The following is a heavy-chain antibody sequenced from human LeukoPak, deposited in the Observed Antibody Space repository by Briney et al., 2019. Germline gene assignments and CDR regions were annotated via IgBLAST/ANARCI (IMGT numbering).Heavy chain of an antibody. D-gene: IGHD1-1*01. CDR2: ISSSSSTI. CDR3: ARAKTGPFDY. V-gene: IGHV3-48*04. J-gene: IGHJ4*02. CDR1: GFTFSSYS. Sequence: GGSLRLSCAASGFTFSSYSMNWVRQAPGKGLEWVSYISSSSSTIYYADSVKGRFTISRDNAKNSLHLQMNSLRAEDTAVYYCARAKTGPFDYWGQGTLVTVSS.